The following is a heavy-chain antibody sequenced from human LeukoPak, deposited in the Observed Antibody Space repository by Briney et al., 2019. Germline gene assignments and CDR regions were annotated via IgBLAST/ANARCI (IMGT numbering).Heavy chain of an antibody. Sequence: GGSLRLSCAASGFTFNNYNMNWVRQAPGKALEWVSSITSSGTYIFYADSVKGRFTISRDDSKNTLYLQMNSLRGDDTAVYYCAKDGTSYYYIYYWGQGTLVTVSS. V-gene: IGHV3-21*01. J-gene: IGHJ4*02. CDR1: GFTFNNYN. D-gene: IGHD2/OR15-2a*01. CDR3: AKDGTSYYYIYY. CDR2: ITSSGTYI.